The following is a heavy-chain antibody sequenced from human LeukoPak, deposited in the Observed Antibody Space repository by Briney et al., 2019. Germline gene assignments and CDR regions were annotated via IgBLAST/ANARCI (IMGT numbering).Heavy chain of an antibody. V-gene: IGHV3-30*02. Sequence: GGSLSLSCAPSGFTFSIYCMHWVRQAPGKGLEWVAFIRYDGSNKYYADSVTGRLTIYRENYKNTLYLQMNSLRAEDTAVYYCAKAASSSWYKALDFWGQGTLVTVSS. CDR2: IRYDGSNK. CDR1: GFTFSIYC. D-gene: IGHD6-13*01. J-gene: IGHJ4*02. CDR3: AKAASSSWYKALDF.